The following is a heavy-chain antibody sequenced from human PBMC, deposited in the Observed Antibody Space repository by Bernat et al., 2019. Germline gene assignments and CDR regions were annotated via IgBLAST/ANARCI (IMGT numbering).Heavy chain of an antibody. CDR2: VYYSGST. D-gene: IGHD2-15*01. V-gene: IGHV4-39*01. CDR1: GGSISSYSYY. CDR3: ARHSSLVVASTNWFDP. J-gene: IGHJ5*02. Sequence: QLQLQESGPGLVEPSETLSLTCTVSGGSISSYSYYWAWMRQPPGKGLEWIGSVYYSGSTYYNPSLKSRVTISVDTPENQFSLKLRSVTATVTAVYYCARHSSLVVASTNWFDPWGQGTLVTVSS.